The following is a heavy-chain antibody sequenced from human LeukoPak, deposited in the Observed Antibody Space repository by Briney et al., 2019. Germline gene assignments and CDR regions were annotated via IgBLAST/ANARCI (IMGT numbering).Heavy chain of an antibody. CDR2: INDRGDNT. V-gene: IGHV3-23*01. Sequence: GGSLRLSCAGSGFNNYAMTWVRQAPGKGLEWVSGINDRGDNTYYADSVKGRFTISRDNSKNTLYLQMNSLRAEDTAVYYCAAFPRSVIRGINMEPMDYWGQGTLVTVSS. CDR1: GFNNYA. D-gene: IGHD3-10*01. CDR3: AAFPRSVIRGINMEPMDY. J-gene: IGHJ4*02.